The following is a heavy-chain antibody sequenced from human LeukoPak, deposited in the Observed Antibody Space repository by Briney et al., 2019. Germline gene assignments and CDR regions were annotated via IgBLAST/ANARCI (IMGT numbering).Heavy chain of an antibody. V-gene: IGHV1-2*02. CDR1: GYTFTGYY. CDR3: ARELLLREGDY. J-gene: IGHJ4*02. CDR2: INPNSGGT. D-gene: IGHD5-12*01. Sequence: GASVTVSCKASGYTFTGYYMHWVRQAPGPGLEWMGWINPNSGGTNYAQKFQGRVTMTRDTSISTAYMELSRLRSDDTAVYYCARELLLREGDYWGQGTLVTVSS.